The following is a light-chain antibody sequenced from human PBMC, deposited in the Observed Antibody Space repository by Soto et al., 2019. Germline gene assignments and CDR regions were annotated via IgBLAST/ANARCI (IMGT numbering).Light chain of an antibody. J-gene: IGKJ3*01. CDR2: AAS. CDR3: LQHNSYPFT. V-gene: IGKV1-17*01. Sequence: IQMTQSPSSLSASVGDRVTITCRASQDIRSDLGWFQQKPGKAPKRLIYAASTLESGVPSRFSGSRSGTESTLTISSLQPEDFATYYCLQHNSYPFTFGPGTKVDIK. CDR1: QDIRSD.